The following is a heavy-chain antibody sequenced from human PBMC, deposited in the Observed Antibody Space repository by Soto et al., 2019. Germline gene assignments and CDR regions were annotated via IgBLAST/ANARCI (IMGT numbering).Heavy chain of an antibody. CDR3: ARHLRSYDFFQYYYGIDV. Sequence: WRGSGYNYNLHWISWVRQKPGRGLEWMGIIYPGDSDTRYNPSFQGQVTISVDKSINTAYLQWDSLEASDTATYYCARHLRSYDFFQYYYGIDVWGQGSTVTVSS. V-gene: IGHV5-51*01. CDR1: GYNYNLHW. J-gene: IGHJ6*02. D-gene: IGHD3-16*01. CDR2: IYPGDSDT.